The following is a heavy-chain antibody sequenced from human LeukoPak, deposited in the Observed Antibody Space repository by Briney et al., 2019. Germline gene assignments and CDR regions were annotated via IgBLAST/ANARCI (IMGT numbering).Heavy chain of an antibody. Sequence: SETLSLTCTVSGGSISSAYWSWIRLPPGKGLEWIGYIYYSGSSNYNPSLKSRVTMSVDTSKNQFSLKLTSVTAADTAVYYCARRLRQNLFDPWGQGTLVTVSS. CDR1: GGSISSAY. V-gene: IGHV4-59*08. CDR2: IYYSGSS. CDR3: ARRLRQNLFDP. J-gene: IGHJ5*02. D-gene: IGHD4-17*01.